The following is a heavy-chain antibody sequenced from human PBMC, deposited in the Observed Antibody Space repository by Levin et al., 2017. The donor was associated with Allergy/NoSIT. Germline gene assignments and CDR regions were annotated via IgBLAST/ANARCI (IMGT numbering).Heavy chain of an antibody. CDR3: TRSGWSGGYYYYMDV. J-gene: IGHJ6*03. CDR1: GFTFSGSA. V-gene: IGHV3-73*01. Sequence: GGSLRLSCAASGFTFSGSAMHWVRQASGKGLEWVGRIRSKANSYATAYAASVKGRFTISRDDSKNTAYLQMNSLKTEDTAVYYCTRSGWSGGYYYYMDVWGKGTTVTVSS. CDR2: IRSKANSYAT. D-gene: IGHD3-3*01.